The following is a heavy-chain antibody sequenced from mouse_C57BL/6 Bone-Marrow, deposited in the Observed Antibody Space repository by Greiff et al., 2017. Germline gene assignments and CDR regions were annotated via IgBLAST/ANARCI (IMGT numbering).Heavy chain of an antibody. D-gene: IGHD2-12*01. J-gene: IGHJ4*01. CDR2: IYPGGGYT. Sequence: QVQLKQSGAELVRPGTSVKMSCTASGYTFTNYWIGWAKQRPGHGLEWIGDIYPGGGYTNYNEKFKGKATLTADKSASTAYMQFSILTSEDSAIYYCARLRRRYYYAMDYWGQGTSVTVSS. CDR1: GYTFTNYW. CDR3: ARLRRRYYYAMDY. V-gene: IGHV1-63*01.